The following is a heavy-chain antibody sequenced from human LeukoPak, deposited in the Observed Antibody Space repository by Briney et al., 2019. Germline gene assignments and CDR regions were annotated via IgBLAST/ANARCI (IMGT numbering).Heavy chain of an antibody. J-gene: IGHJ4*02. V-gene: IGHV1-69*06. CDR3: ATEVVSSGYYHNPFFDY. Sequence: ASAKVSCKASGGTFSSYAISWVRQAPGQGLEWMGGIIPIFGTANYAQKFQGRVTMTEDTSTDTAYMELSSLRSEDTAVYYCATEVVSSGYYHNPFFDYWGQGTLVTVSS. CDR1: GGTFSSYA. D-gene: IGHD3-22*01. CDR2: IIPIFGTA.